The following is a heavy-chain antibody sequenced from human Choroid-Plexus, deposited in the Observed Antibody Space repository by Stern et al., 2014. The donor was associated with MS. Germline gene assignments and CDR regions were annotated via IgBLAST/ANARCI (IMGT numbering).Heavy chain of an antibody. CDR1: GYIFTGYY. CDR2: INPNTGGT. V-gene: IGHV1-2*02. J-gene: IGHJ6*02. Sequence: QVQLVQSGAEVKKPGASVKVSCKTSGYIFTGYYIHWVRQAPGQGLEWMAWINPNTGGTKYAQKFQGRGTMSREPSISTAYVELSSLTSDDTAVYYCARDQRGITIFGVVTDYYYLGMDVWGQGTTVTVSS. D-gene: IGHD3-3*01. CDR3: ARDQRGITIFGVVTDYYYLGMDV.